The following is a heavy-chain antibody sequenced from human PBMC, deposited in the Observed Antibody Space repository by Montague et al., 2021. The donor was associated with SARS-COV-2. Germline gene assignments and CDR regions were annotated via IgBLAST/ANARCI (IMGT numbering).Heavy chain of an antibody. J-gene: IGHJ6*02. CDR3: ASLGSPAYCGGDCYLRDYGMDV. V-gene: IGHV4-39*01. CDR2: IYYSGNT. D-gene: IGHD2-21*02. Sequence: SETLSLTCTVSGGSITSSAYYWSWIRQSPGKGLEWIGTIYYSGNTYSNPSLKSRVTISMDTSKSQVSLKINSVTAADTAVYFCASLGSPAYCGGDCYLRDYGMDVWGQGTRATVSS. CDR1: GGSITSSAYY.